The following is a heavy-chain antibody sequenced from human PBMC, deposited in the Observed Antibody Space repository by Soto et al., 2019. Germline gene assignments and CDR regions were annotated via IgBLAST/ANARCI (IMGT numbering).Heavy chain of an antibody. D-gene: IGHD2-15*01. CDR2: ISAYNGNT. J-gene: IGHJ5*02. CDR3: ARFVGGSDLYNWFDP. V-gene: IGHV1-18*01. Sequence: ASVKVSCKASGYTFTSYGISWVRQAPGQGLEWMGWISAYNGNTNYAQKLQGRVTMTTDTSTSTAYMELRSLRSDDTAVYYCARFVGGSDLYNWFDPWGQGTLVTVSS. CDR1: GYTFTSYG.